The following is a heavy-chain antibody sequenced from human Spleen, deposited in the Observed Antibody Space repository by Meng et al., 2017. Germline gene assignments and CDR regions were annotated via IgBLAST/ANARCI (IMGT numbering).Heavy chain of an antibody. CDR1: GYSISSAYY. CDR3: ARDLRPPRAYDI. V-gene: IGHV4-38-2*02. CDR2: ICHSGST. J-gene: IGHJ3*02. Sequence: SETLSLTCIVSGYSISSAYYWGWIRQPPGKGPEWIGSICHSGSTYYNPSLKSRVTISVDTSKNQFSLKLSSVTAADAAVYYCARDLRPPRAYDIWGQGAMVTVSS.